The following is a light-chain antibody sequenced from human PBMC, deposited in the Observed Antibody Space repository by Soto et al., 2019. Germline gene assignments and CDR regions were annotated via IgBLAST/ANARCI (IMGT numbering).Light chain of an antibody. V-gene: IGKV3-15*01. Sequence: EIVMTQSPATLSVSPGERATLSCRASQSVSSNLAWYQQKPGQAPRLXXYGASTRANGIPARFSGSGSGTELTLTISSLQSEDFAVYYCQQYNNWPPLTFGGGTKVDIK. CDR2: GAS. CDR1: QSVSSN. J-gene: IGKJ4*01. CDR3: QQYNNWPPLT.